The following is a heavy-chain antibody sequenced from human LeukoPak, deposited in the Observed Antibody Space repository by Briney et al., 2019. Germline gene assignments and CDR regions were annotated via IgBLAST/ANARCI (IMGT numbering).Heavy chain of an antibody. Sequence: GGSLRLSCAASGFTLSDYYMSWIRQAPGKGLEWVSYISGSGSTVYYAASVRGRFTISRDNAKNSLFLQMNSLRAEDTAVYYCARDRGNSDPGDWFDSWGQGTLVTVSS. CDR1: GFTLSDYY. CDR3: ARDRGNSDPGDWFDS. V-gene: IGHV3-11*01. J-gene: IGHJ5*01. CDR2: ISGSGSTV. D-gene: IGHD4-23*01.